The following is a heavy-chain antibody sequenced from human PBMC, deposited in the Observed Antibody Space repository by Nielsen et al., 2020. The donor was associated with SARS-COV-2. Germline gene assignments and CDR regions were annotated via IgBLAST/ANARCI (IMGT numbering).Heavy chain of an antibody. CDR2: TYYSGST. CDR1: ARSTSSYY. CDR3: ASLSGRPNGGMDV. Sequence: PETLSLTSTVSARSTSSYYWSWIRQLPGKGLEWVGSTYYSGSTNYNPSLKSRATISLDTSKNQPSLKLSSVTAAATAVYYCASLSGRPNGGMDVWGQGTTVTVSS. J-gene: IGHJ6*02. D-gene: IGHD6-19*01. V-gene: IGHV4-59*13.